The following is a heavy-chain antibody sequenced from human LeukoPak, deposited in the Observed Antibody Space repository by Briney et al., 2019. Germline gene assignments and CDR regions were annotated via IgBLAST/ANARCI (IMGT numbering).Heavy chain of an antibody. CDR1: GFTFSSYA. D-gene: IGHD5-12*01. CDR3: ARESVAGYEVYFDY. J-gene: IGHJ4*02. CDR2: ISSSSSYI. Sequence: PGGSLRLSCAASGFTFSSYAMNWVRQAPGKGLEWVSSISSSSSYIYYADSVKGRFTISRDNAKNSLYLQMNSLRAEDTAVYYCARESVAGYEVYFDYWGQGNVVTVSS. V-gene: IGHV3-21*01.